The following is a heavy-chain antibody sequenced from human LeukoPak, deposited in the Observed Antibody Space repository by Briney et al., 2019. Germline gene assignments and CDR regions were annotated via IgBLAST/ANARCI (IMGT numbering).Heavy chain of an antibody. CDR1: DGSFSGYF. D-gene: IGHD6-19*01. CDR2: MFHSGST. V-gene: IGHV4-34*12. Sequence: SETLSLTCAVYDGSFSGYFWGWIRQSPGKGLEWIASMFHSGSTYYNPSLKSRVTMSVDTSKNQFSLRLSSVTAADTAVYYCARETEKQWQYWGQGTTVSVSS. CDR3: ARETEKQWQY. J-gene: IGHJ3*01.